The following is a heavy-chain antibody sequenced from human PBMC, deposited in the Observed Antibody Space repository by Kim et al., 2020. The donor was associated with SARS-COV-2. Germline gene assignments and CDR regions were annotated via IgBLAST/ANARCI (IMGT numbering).Heavy chain of an antibody. CDR2: INTNTGNP. V-gene: IGHV7-4-1*02. CDR1: GYTFTSYA. D-gene: IGHD1-26*01. Sequence: ASVKVSCKASGYTFTSYAMNWVRQAPGQGLEWMGWINTNTGNPTYAQGFTGRFVFSLDTSVSTAYLQISSLKAEDTAVYYCARVGSHYYYYGMDVWGQGTTVTVSS. J-gene: IGHJ6*02. CDR3: ARVGSHYYYYGMDV.